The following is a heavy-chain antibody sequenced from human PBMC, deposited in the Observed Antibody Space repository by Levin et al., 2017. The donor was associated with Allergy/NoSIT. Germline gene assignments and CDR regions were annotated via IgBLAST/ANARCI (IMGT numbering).Heavy chain of an antibody. CDR2: ISHDGSGK. CDR3: ARDILVSTGVPNWAHNRFDP. D-gene: IGHD7-27*01. Sequence: PGGSLRLSCAASGFTFSDYTMYWVRQAPGKGLEWLAVISHDGSGKIYTDSVKGRFTLSRDNSKNTLFLQMNSLGPEDTAVYYCARDILVSTGVPNWAHNRFDPWGKGTVVTVSS. V-gene: IGHV3-30*04. J-gene: IGHJ5*02. CDR1: GFTFSDYT.